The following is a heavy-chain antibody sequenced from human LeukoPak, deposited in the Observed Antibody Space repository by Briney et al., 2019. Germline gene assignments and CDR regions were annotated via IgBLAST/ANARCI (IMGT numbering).Heavy chain of an antibody. CDR2: IIPIFGTA. D-gene: IGHD2-2*02. Sequence: SVKVSCKASGGTFSNYAISWVRQAPGKGLEWMGGIIPIFGTANYAQKFRGRVTITADESTSIAYMELSTLRSEDTAVYYCAREAGYCSSTSCYTGNWFDPWGQGTLVTVSS. J-gene: IGHJ5*02. V-gene: IGHV1-69*13. CDR3: AREAGYCSSTSCYTGNWFDP. CDR1: GGTFSNYA.